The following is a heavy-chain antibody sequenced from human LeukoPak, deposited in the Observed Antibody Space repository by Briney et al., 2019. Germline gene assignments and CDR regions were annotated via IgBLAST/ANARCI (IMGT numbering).Heavy chain of an antibody. D-gene: IGHD3-22*01. V-gene: IGHV3-15*01. J-gene: IGHJ3*02. CDR1: GFTFSDYY. Sequence: GGPLRLSCAASGFTFSDYYMSWVRQAPGKGLEWVGRIKSKTDGGTTDYAAPVKGRFTISRDDSKNTLYLQMSSLKTEDTAVYYCTTHHYDSSGYYHGYAFDIWGQGTMVTVPS. CDR2: IKSKTDGGTT. CDR3: TTHHYDSSGYYHGYAFDI.